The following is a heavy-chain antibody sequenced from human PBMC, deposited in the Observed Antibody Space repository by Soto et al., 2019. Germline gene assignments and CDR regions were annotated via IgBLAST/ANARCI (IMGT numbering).Heavy chain of an antibody. D-gene: IGHD2-15*01. J-gene: IGHJ4*02. Sequence: SLSLTCTVSGGSITTGGYYWSWIRQLPGKGLEWIGHRYYSESTHYSPSLKSRVSISLDTSKNQFSLKLSFVTAADTAMYYCARTKCSGGSCYSWSLDYWGQGTPVTVSS. V-gene: IGHV4-31*03. CDR2: RYYSEST. CDR3: ARTKCSGGSCYSWSLDY. CDR1: GGSITTGGYY.